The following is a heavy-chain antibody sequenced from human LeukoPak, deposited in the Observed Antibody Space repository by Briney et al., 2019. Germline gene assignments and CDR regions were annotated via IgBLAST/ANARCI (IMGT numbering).Heavy chain of an antibody. Sequence: ASVKVSCKASGYTFSNYGISWVRQAPGQGLEGMGWIGVSNGHTDYAQKVQGRVTLTIDTSTTTAYMELRSLSSDDTAVYYCARDRGYYSWSEPWGQGTLVTVSS. CDR3: ARDRGYYSWSEP. D-gene: IGHD3-22*01. V-gene: IGHV1-18*01. CDR2: IGVSNGHT. J-gene: IGHJ5*02. CDR1: GYTFSNYG.